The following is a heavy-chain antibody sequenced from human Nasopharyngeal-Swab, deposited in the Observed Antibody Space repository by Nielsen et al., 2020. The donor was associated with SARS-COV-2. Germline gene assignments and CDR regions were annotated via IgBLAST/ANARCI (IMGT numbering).Heavy chain of an antibody. CDR2: INPSGGST. J-gene: IGHJ4*02. CDR3: ARVWARGGSSLGY. CDR1: GYTFTSYY. V-gene: IGHV1-46*01. D-gene: IGHD3-16*01. Sequence: ASVKVSCKASGYTFTSYYMHWVRQAPGQGLEWMGIINPSGGSTSYAQKFQGRVTMTRETSTSPVYMELSSLRSEDTAVYYCARVWARGGSSLGYWGQGTLVTVSS.